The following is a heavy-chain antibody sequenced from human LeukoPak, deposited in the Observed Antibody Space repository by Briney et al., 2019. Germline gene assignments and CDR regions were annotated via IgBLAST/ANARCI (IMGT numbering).Heavy chain of an antibody. CDR2: ISAYNGNT. D-gene: IGHD3-10*01. CDR3: ARVRSLGDYGSGSYFGSDGY. Sequence: ATVKLSCKVSGYTFTSYGISGVPQAPGQGLECMGWISAYNGNTNYAQKLQGRVTMTTDTSTSTVYMELRSLRSDDTAVYYCARVRSLGDYGSGSYFGSDGYWGQGTLVTVSS. V-gene: IGHV1-18*01. CDR1: GYTFTSYG. J-gene: IGHJ4*02.